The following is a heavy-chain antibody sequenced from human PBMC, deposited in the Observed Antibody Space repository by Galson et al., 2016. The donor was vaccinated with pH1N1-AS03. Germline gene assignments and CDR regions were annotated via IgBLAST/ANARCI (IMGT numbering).Heavy chain of an antibody. CDR1: GFTFGSHW. CDR2: INKDGNEK. V-gene: IGHV3-7*03. CDR3: ARDRTVVAASIIYYYGMDV. Sequence: SLRLSCAVSGFTFGSHWMSWVRQAPGKGLEWVANINKDGNEKYYVDSVKGRFAISRDNAKNSLYLQMNSLRAEDTAVYYCARDRTVVAASIIYYYGMDVRGQGTTVTVSS. J-gene: IGHJ6*02. D-gene: IGHD2-2*01.